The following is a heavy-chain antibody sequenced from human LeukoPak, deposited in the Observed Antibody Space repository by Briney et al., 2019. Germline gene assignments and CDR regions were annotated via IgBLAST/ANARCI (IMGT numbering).Heavy chain of an antibody. CDR3: AKDWTGTDPAAYFQH. J-gene: IGHJ1*01. CDR2: ISGSGGST. V-gene: IGHV3-23*01. D-gene: IGHD1-1*01. Sequence: GGSLRLSCAASGFTFSSYAMSWVRQAPGKGLEWVSAISGSGGSTYYADSVKGRFTISRDNSKNTLYLQMNSLRADDTAVYYCAKDWTGTDPAAYFQHWGQGTLVTVSS. CDR1: GFTFSSYA.